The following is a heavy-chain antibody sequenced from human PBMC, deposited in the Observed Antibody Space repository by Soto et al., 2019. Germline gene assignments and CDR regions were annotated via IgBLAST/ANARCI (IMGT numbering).Heavy chain of an antibody. CDR3: ARRPAYTNNRNICFDP. V-gene: IGHV4-34*01. CDR1: GASFSYYS. Sequence: PSETLSLTCAIYGASFSYYSWSWIRQPPGKGLQWIGEVNHTGSTNYSPSLKSRVTISQDTSKNQFFLRLRSVTAADTAVYYCARRPAYTNNRNICFDPWGQGTPVTVSS. D-gene: IGHD2-8*01. J-gene: IGHJ5*02. CDR2: VNHTGST.